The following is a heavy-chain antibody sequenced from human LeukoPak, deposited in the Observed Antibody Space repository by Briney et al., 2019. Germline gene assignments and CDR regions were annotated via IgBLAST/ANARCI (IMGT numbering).Heavy chain of an antibody. V-gene: IGHV4-59*08. Sequence: SETLSLTCTVSGGSISSYYWSWIRQPPGKGLEWIGYIYYSGSTSYNPSLKSRVTISVDTSKNQFSLKLSSVTAADTAVYYCARVSSPYCSSTSCYTGYFDYWGQGTLVTVSS. CDR3: ARVSSPYCSSTSCYTGYFDY. D-gene: IGHD2-2*01. J-gene: IGHJ4*02. CDR2: IYYSGST. CDR1: GGSISSYY.